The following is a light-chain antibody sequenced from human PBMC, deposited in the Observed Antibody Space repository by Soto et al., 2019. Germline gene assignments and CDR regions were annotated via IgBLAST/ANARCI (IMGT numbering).Light chain of an antibody. CDR3: RSHTTSNTQV. J-gene: IGLJ3*02. CDR2: EVS. V-gene: IGLV2-14*01. Sequence: QSALPQPASVSGSPVQSITISCTGTNSDIGGYNYVSWYQQHPGHPPKLMIYEVSNRPSGVSNRFPGSKSGNTASLTSSGLQAEDEADDHCRSHTTSNTQVFGGGTKLTVL. CDR1: NSDIGGYNY.